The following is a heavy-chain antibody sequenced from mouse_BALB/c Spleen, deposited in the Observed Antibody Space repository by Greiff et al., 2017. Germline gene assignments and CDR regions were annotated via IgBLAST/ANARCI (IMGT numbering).Heavy chain of an antibody. D-gene: IGHD2-3*01. CDR1: GFSLTSYG. J-gene: IGHJ4*01. V-gene: IGHV2-9*02. CDR3: ARNDGYYVDYAMDY. CDR2: IWAGGST. Sequence: VQLQQSGPGLVAPSQSLSITCTVSGFSLTSYGVHWVRQPPGKGLEWLGVIWAGGSTNYNSALMSRLSISKDNSKSQVFLKMNSLQTDDTAMYYCARNDGYYVDYAMDYWGQGTSVTVSS.